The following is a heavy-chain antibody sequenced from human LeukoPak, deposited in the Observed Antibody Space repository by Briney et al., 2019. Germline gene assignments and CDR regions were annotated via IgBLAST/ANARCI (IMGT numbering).Heavy chain of an antibody. Sequence: PGRSLRLSCVASGFTFDDYAMHWVRQPPGKGLEWVSGISWNSGSIDYADSVKGRFTISRDNAKNSLYLQMNSLRAEDTALYYCAKDSCSGGSCYFTDAFDIWGQGTMVTVSS. J-gene: IGHJ3*02. CDR2: ISWNSGSI. V-gene: IGHV3-9*01. CDR1: GFTFDDYA. CDR3: AKDSCSGGSCYFTDAFDI. D-gene: IGHD2-15*01.